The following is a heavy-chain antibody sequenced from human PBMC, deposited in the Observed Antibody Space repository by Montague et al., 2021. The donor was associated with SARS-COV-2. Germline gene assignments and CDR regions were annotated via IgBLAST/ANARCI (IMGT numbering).Heavy chain of an antibody. V-gene: IGHV4-34*01. D-gene: IGHD3-3*01. CDR3: ARGPGVVIILAIYYYYGMDV. J-gene: IGHJ6*02. CDR2: TNHSGST. Sequence: SETLSLTCAVYGGSFSGYYWSWIRQPPGKGLEWIGETNHSGSTXXXPSXXXRVTISVDTSKNQFSLKLSSVTAADTAVYYCARGPGVVIILAIYYYYGMDVGGQGTTVTVSS. CDR1: GGSFSGYY.